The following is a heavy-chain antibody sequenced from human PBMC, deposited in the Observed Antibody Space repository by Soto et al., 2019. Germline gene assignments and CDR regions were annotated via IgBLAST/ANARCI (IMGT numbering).Heavy chain of an antibody. CDR1: GFSLSTSGVG. CDR2: IYWDDDK. Sequence: SGPTLVNPTQTLTLTCTFSGFSLSTSGVGVGWIRQPPGKGLEWLALIYWDDDKRYSPSLTSRLTTAKDPSKHQVVLTMTNMDPVDTATYYCAHRRVAAVFDPWGQGTLVTVS. V-gene: IGHV2-5*02. CDR3: AHRRVAAVFDP. J-gene: IGHJ5*02. D-gene: IGHD6-13*01.